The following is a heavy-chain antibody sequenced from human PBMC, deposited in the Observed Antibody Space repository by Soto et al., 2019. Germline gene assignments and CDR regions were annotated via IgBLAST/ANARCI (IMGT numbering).Heavy chain of an antibody. CDR3: ARVFSGTTGTGVAYYYYGMDV. J-gene: IGHJ6*02. D-gene: IGHD1-1*01. V-gene: IGHV1-8*01. Sequence: QVQLVQSGAEVKKPGASVKVSCKASGYTFTSYDINWVRQATGQGLEWMGWMNPNSGNTGYAQKFQGRVTMTRNTSISKAYMELSSLRSEDTAVYYCARVFSGTTGTGVAYYYYGMDVWGQGTTVTVSS. CDR2: MNPNSGNT. CDR1: GYTFTSYD.